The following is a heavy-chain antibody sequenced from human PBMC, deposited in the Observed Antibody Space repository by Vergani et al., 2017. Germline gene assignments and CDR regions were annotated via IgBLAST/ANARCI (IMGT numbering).Heavy chain of an antibody. D-gene: IGHD6-25*01. J-gene: IGHJ3*02. Sequence: EVQLVESGGGLVQPGRSLRLSCAASGFTFDDYAMHWVRQAPGKGLEWVSGISWNSGSIGYADSVKGRFTISRDNAKNSLYLQMNSLRAEDTALYYCAKDNTRARGYGWDDAFDIWGQGTMVTVSS. CDR2: ISWNSGSI. V-gene: IGHV3-9*01. CDR3: AKDNTRARGYGWDDAFDI. CDR1: GFTFDDYA.